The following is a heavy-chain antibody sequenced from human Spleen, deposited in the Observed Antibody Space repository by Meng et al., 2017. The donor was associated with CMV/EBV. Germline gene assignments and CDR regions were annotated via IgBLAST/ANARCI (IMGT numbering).Heavy chain of an antibody. J-gene: IGHJ4*02. CDR3: AREFYGDYFIDY. CDR1: GGSISSGDYY. D-gene: IGHD4-17*01. V-gene: IGHV4-30-4*08. Sequence: QVQHAGPGPCPVQPSQPLSLTGTVSGGSISSGDYYWIWIRQPPGKGLEWIGYIYYSGSTYYNPSLKSRVTISVDTSKNQFSLKLSSVTAADTAVYYCAREFYGDYFIDYWGQGTLVTVSS. CDR2: IYYSGST.